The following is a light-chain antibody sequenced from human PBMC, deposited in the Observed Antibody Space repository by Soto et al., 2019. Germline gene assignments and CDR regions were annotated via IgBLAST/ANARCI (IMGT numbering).Light chain of an antibody. Sequence: QSVLTQPASVSGSPGQSITISCTGTSSDVGGYNYVSWYQQYPGEAPKLMIYDVTNRPSGVSNRFSGSKSGNTASLTISGLQAEDEADYYSCSYTSSITLIFGGGTKVTVL. J-gene: IGLJ2*01. V-gene: IGLV2-14*01. CDR2: DVT. CDR3: CSYTSSITLI. CDR1: SSDVGGYNY.